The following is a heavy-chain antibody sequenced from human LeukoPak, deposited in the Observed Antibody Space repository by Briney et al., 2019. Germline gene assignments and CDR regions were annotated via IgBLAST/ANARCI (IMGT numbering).Heavy chain of an antibody. CDR3: ARAPSASTVTTGGFDY. V-gene: IGHV3-30-3*01. J-gene: IGHJ4*02. CDR2: ISYDGSNK. CDR1: GFTFSSYA. Sequence: GGSLRLSCAASGFTFSSYAMHWVRQAPGKGLEGVSIISYDGSNKYYADSVKGRFTISRDDSKNTLYLQMNSLRAEDTAVYYCARAPSASTVTTGGFDYWGQGTLVTVSS. D-gene: IGHD4-11*01.